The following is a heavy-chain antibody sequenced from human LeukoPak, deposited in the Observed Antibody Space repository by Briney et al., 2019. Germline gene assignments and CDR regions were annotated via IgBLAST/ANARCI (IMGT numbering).Heavy chain of an antibody. D-gene: IGHD6-19*01. J-gene: IGHJ5*02. CDR3: AKDDSSGWFGPNWFDP. CDR1: GFTFSSYS. V-gene: IGHV3-21*04. Sequence: GGSLRLSCAASGFTFSSYSMNWVRQAPGKGLEWVSSISSSSSYIYYADSVKGRFTISRDNAKNSLYLQMNSLRAEDTALYYCAKDDSSGWFGPNWFDPWGQGTLVTVSS. CDR2: ISSSSSYI.